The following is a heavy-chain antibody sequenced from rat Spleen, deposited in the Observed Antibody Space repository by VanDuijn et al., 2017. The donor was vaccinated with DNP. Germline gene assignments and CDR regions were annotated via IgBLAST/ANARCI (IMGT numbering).Heavy chain of an antibody. CDR3: TRPRGSYGGYRVDV. CDR2: ISYDGTRT. D-gene: IGHD1-11*01. V-gene: IGHV5-7*01. CDR1: GFTFSDYN. J-gene: IGHJ4*01. Sequence: EVQLVESGGGLVQPGRSLKLSCVASGFTFSDYNMAWVRQAPKKGLEWVATISYDGTRTYYRASVKGRFTISRDYAKPTLYLQMDSLRSEDTATYYCTRPRGSYGGYRVDVWGQGTSVTVSS.